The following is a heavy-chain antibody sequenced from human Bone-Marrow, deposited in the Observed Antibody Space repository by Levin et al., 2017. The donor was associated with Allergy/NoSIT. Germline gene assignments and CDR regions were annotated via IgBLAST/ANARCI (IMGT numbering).Heavy chain of an antibody. CDR3: ARDRHCISNTCYGA. D-gene: IGHD2/OR15-2a*01. V-gene: IGHV3-53*01. Sequence: PGGSLRLSCAVSGFTVSNKFMIWYRQAPGKGLEWVSLIYSGGGVYYADSVKGRFTISRDSSKNTLYLQMNSLRAEDTAVYYCARDRHCISNTCYGAWGQGTLVTVSS. CDR1: GFTVSNKF. J-gene: IGHJ5*02. CDR2: IYSGGGV.